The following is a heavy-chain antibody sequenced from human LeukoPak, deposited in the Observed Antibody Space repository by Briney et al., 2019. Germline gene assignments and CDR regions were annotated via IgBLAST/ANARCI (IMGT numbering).Heavy chain of an antibody. J-gene: IGHJ4*02. Sequence: SETLSLSCTVSGGSISSYYWNWIRQPAGKGLEWIGRIYGSGGTDYNPSLKSRVTMSVDTSKNHVSLKLNSVTAADSAVYYCARDPLYSTGYYDYWGQGILVTVSS. CDR3: ARDPLYSTGYYDY. CDR1: GGSISSYY. D-gene: IGHD2-8*01. V-gene: IGHV4-4*07. CDR2: IYGSGGT.